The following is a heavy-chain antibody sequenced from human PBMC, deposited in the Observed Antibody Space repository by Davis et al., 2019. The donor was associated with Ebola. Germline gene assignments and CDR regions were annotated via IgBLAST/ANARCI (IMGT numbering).Heavy chain of an antibody. V-gene: IGHV3-48*04. Sequence: GESLKISCAGSGFTFSAYSMNWVRQAPGKGLEWVSHISGSSNIIYYADSVKGRFTISRDNAKNSLYLQMHSLRAEDTAVYYCARDGFWSGYRFYYYYGMDVWGQGTTVTVSS. D-gene: IGHD3-3*01. J-gene: IGHJ6*02. CDR2: ISGSSNII. CDR3: ARDGFWSGYRFYYYYGMDV. CDR1: GFTFSAYS.